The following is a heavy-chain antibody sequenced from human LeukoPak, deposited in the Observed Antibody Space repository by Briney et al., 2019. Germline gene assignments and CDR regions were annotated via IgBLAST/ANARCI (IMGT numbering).Heavy chain of an antibody. Sequence: GGSLRLSCAASGLTFSSHGMHWVRQAPGKGLEWVAVISHDGSRKYYADSVKGRFTVSRDNSKNTLYVQMNSLRAEDTAVYYCAKDRNPYYDISFYHYGMDVWGQGTTVTVSS. D-gene: IGHD3-9*01. CDR2: ISHDGSRK. V-gene: IGHV3-30*18. CDR1: GLTFSSHG. CDR3: AKDRNPYYDISFYHYGMDV. J-gene: IGHJ6*02.